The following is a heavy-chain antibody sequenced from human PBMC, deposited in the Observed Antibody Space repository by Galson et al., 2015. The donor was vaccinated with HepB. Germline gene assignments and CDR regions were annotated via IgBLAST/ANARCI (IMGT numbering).Heavy chain of an antibody. J-gene: IGHJ4*02. CDR1: GYTFTSYG. CDR2: ISAYNGNT. D-gene: IGHD3-22*01. CDR3: ARGDRYYYDSSGYHFDY. V-gene: IGHV1-18*04. Sequence: SVKVSCKASGYTFTSYGISWVRQAPGQGLEWMGWISAYNGNTNYAQKLQGRVTMTTDTSTSTAYMELRSLRSDDTAVYYCARGDRYYYDSSGYHFDYWGQGTPVTVSS.